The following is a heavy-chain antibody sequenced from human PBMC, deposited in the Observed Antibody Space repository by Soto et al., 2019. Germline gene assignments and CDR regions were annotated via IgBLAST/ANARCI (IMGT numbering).Heavy chain of an antibody. Sequence: SQTLSLTCAISGDSVSSNSAAWNWIRQSPSRGLEWLGRTYYRSKWYNDYAVSVKSRITINPDTSKNQFSLQLNSVTPEDTAVYYCARVRSGNDYGEYRDRFDPCGRGTLVTGSA. CDR2: TYYRSKWYN. CDR3: ARVRSGNDYGEYRDRFDP. CDR1: GDSVSSNSAA. J-gene: IGHJ5*01. V-gene: IGHV6-1*01. D-gene: IGHD4-17*01.